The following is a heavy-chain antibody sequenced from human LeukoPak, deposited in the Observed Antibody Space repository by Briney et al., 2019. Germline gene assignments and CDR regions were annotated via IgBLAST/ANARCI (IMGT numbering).Heavy chain of an antibody. CDR1: GFTFSSYE. V-gene: IGHV3-48*03. Sequence: GGSLRLSCAASGFTFSSYETNWVRQAPGKGLEWVSYITRTRNSIYHAESVKGRFTISRDNTKNSLYLQMDSLMVEDTAVYYFAASLGPRDYWGQRILVT. J-gene: IGHJ4*02. CDR2: ITRTRNSI. CDR3: AASLGPRDY.